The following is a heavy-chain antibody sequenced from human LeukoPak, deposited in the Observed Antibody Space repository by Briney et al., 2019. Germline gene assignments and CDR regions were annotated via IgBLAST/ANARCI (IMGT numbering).Heavy chain of an antibody. J-gene: IGHJ4*02. V-gene: IGHV4-39*02. D-gene: IGHD6-19*01. CDR2: MYYSGTT. Sequence: PSETLSLTCTVSGGSIRSSSYYWGWIRQPPGKGLEWIGSMYYSGTTYYNPSLKSRVTISVDTSKNRFSLKLNSVTATDTAVYYCAREVAGTPWIDYWGQGTLVTVSS. CDR3: AREVAGTPWIDY. CDR1: GGSIRSSSYY.